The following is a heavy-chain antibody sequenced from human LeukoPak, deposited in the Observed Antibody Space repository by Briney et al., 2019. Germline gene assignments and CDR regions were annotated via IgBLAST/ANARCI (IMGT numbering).Heavy chain of an antibody. J-gene: IGHJ4*02. Sequence: ASVRVSCKASGYTFTSFGISWVRQAPGQGLEWMGWMNPNSGNSGYAQKFQGRVTITRNTSISTAYMELSSLRSEDTAVYYCARTPPNSGYALESGYWGQGTLVTVSS. V-gene: IGHV1-8*03. CDR2: MNPNSGNS. CDR1: GYTFTSFG. CDR3: ARTPPNSGYALESGY. D-gene: IGHD5-12*01.